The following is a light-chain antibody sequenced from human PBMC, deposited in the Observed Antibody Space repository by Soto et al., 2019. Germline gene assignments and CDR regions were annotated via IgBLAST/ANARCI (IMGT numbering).Light chain of an antibody. Sequence: DIVLTQTPLSSPVSLGQPASISCRSSQSLGNNDGITDLSWLHQRPGQPPRLLLYRISDRFSGVPDRFSGSGSGTEFTLTISSLQSEDFAVYHCQHYNSWPRTWTFGQGTKVEIK. J-gene: IGKJ1*01. CDR1: QSLGNNDGITD. CDR2: RIS. V-gene: IGKV2-24*01. CDR3: QHYNSWPRTWT.